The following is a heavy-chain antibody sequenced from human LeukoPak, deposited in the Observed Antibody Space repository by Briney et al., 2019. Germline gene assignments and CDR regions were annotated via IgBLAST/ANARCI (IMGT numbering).Heavy chain of an antibody. Sequence: SETLSLTCTVSGGSISSYYWSWIRQPPGKGLEWIGSIYHSGSTYYNPSLKSRVTISVDTSKNQFSLKLSSVTAADTAVYYCAREVGPAAMFYYYMDVWGKGTTVTVSS. CDR2: IYHSGST. V-gene: IGHV4-59*12. D-gene: IGHD2-2*01. CDR1: GGSISSYY. J-gene: IGHJ6*03. CDR3: AREVGPAAMFYYYMDV.